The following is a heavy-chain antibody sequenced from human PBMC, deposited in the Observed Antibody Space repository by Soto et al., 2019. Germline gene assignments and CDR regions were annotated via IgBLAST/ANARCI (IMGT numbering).Heavy chain of an antibody. V-gene: IGHV3-30*09. CDR2: ISYGGDNK. CDR3: AKARHSTSWYGLEADF. Sequence: QVPLVESGGGVVQPGGSLRLSCAASGFIFSDYAMHWVRQAPGKGLEWVAVISYGGDNKYYADSVRGRFAISRDNLKNTLDLQMNSLNAEDTAVYHCAKARHSTSWYGLEADFWGQGTLVTVSS. J-gene: IGHJ4*02. D-gene: IGHD6-13*01. CDR1: GFIFSDYA.